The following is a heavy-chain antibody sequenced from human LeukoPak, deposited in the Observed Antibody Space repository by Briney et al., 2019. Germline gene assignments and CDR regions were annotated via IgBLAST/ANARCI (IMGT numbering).Heavy chain of an antibody. V-gene: IGHV3-30-3*01. CDR3: ARDARRYDFWSGYYHDY. J-gene: IGHJ4*02. D-gene: IGHD3-3*01. CDR1: GFTFSSYA. Sequence: PTGGSLRLSCAASGFTFSSYAMHWVRQAPGKGLEWVAVISYDGSNKYYADSVKGRFTISRDNSKNTLYLQTNSLRAEDTAVYYCARDARRYDFWSGYYHDYWGQGTLVTVSS. CDR2: ISYDGSNK.